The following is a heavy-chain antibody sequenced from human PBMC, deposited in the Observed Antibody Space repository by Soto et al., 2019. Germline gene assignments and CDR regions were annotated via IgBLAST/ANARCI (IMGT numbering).Heavy chain of an antibody. D-gene: IGHD6-19*01. Sequence: PSETLSLTCTVSGGSISSYYWSWIRQPPGKGLEWIGYIYFRGSTSYNPPLKSRVTISVDTSKNQFSLKLRSVTAADTAVYYCAREARSGSYFDYWGQGTLVTVSS. CDR3: AREARSGSYFDY. CDR1: GGSISSYY. J-gene: IGHJ4*02. CDR2: IYFRGST. V-gene: IGHV4-59*12.